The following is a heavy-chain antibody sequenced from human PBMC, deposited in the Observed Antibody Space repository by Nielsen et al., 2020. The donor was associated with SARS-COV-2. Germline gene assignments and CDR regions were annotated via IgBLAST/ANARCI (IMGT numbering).Heavy chain of an antibody. CDR1: GFTFSSYW. Sequence: GESPNTSCAASGFTFSSYWMSWVRQAPGKGLEWVANIKQDGSEKYYVDSVKGRFTISRDNAKNSLYLQMNSLRAEDTAVHYCARESDVGYYGMDVWGQGTTVTVSS. V-gene: IGHV3-7*05. CDR2: IKQDGSEK. D-gene: IGHD3-10*02. CDR3: ARESDVGYYGMDV. J-gene: IGHJ6*02.